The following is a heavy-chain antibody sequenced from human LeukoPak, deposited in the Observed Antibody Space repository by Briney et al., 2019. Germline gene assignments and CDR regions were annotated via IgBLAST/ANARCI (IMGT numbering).Heavy chain of an antibody. D-gene: IGHD3-22*01. J-gene: IGHJ4*02. CDR3: TRDSSGYYYYFDY. Sequence: GGSLRLSCTASGVTFGDYAMSWFRQAPGKGLEWVGFIRSISYGGTTEYAASVKGRFTISRDDSKSIAYLQMNSLKTEDTAVYYCTRDSSGYYYYFDYWGQGTLVTVSS. CDR1: GVTFGDYA. CDR2: IRSISYGGTT. V-gene: IGHV3-49*03.